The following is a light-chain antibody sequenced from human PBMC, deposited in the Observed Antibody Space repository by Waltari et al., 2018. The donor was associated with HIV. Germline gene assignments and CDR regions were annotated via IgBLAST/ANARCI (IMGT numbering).Light chain of an antibody. CDR3: QAYKYYPFT. Sequence: DPQMTQSPSTPAASIGERVITTCRASHSSEISLAWYQQKPGKAPKVLIYRVSTVETGVPSRFSGSGSGTEFTLTITSLQPDDFATYYCQAYKYYPFTFGPGTKVEIK. V-gene: IGKV1-5*03. CDR1: HSSEIS. CDR2: RVS. J-gene: IGKJ3*01.